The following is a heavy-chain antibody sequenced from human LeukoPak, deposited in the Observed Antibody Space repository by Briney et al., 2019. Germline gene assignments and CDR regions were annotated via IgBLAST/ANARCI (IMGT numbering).Heavy chain of an antibody. D-gene: IGHD2/OR15-2a*01. V-gene: IGHV3-48*02. CDR2: ISSSSGTI. J-gene: IGHJ6*02. CDR3: ARDVYGNYGMDV. CDR1: GFTFSSYS. Sequence: GGSLRLSCAASGFTFSSYSMNWVRQAPGKGLEWISYISSSSGTIYYADSVKGRFTISRDTAKNSLYLQMNSLRDEDTAVYCCARDVYGNYGMDVWGQGTTVTVSS.